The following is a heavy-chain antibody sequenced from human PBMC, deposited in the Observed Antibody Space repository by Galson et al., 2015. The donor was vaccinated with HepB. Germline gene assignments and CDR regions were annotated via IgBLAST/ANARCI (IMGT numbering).Heavy chain of an antibody. D-gene: IGHD4-17*01. Sequence: SLRLSCAASGFTFSNYAMNWVRQTPGKGLEWVAVISSDGNNKYYADSEKGRFTISRDNSKNTLYLQMNSLRAEDTAVYYCARDRVDYDDYDEDWDDYYGMDFWGQGTTVTVSS. CDR3: ARDRVDYDDYDEDWDDYYGMDF. CDR2: ISSDGNNK. J-gene: IGHJ6*02. CDR1: GFTFSNYA. V-gene: IGHV3-30*04.